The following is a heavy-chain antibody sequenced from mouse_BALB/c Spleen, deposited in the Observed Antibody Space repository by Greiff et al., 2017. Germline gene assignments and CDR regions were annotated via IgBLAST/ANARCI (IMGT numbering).Heavy chain of an antibody. Sequence: VQLQQSGAELVRPGTSVKVSCKASGYAFTNYLIEWVKQRPGQGLEWIGVINPGSGGTNYNEKFKGKATLTADKSSSTAYMQLSSLTSDDSAVYFCARSKGSGYFDVWGAGTTVTVSS. CDR3: ARSKGSGYFDV. V-gene: IGHV1-54*01. CDR1: GYAFTNYL. CDR2: INPGSGGT. J-gene: IGHJ1*01.